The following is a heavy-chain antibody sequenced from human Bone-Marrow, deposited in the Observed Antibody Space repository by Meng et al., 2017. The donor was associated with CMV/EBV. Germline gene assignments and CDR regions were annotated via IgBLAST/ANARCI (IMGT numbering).Heavy chain of an antibody. CDR2: IYYSGST. J-gene: IGHJ3*02. Sequence: GSLRLSCTVSGGSISSYYWSWIRQPPGKGLEWIGYIYYSGSTNYNPSLKSRVTISVDTSKNQFSLKLSSVTAADTAVYYCARKYSSSSILDAFDIWGQGTMVTV. V-gene: IGHV4-59*01. CDR3: ARKYSSSSILDAFDI. D-gene: IGHD6-6*01. CDR1: GGSISSYY.